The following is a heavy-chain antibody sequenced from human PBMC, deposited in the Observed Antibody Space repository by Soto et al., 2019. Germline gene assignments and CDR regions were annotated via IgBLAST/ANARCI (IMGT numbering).Heavy chain of an antibody. D-gene: IGHD3-3*01. Sequence: EVQLLESGGGLVQPGGSLRLSCAASGFTFSSYAMSWVRQAPGKGLEWVSAISGSGGSTYYADSVNGRFTISRDNSKNTLYLQINSMRDEDTAVYYCANSLMLNDFWSGSYYYYYYMDVWGKWTTVTVSS. CDR1: GFTFSSYA. CDR2: ISGSGGST. CDR3: ANSLMLNDFWSGSYYYYYYMDV. V-gene: IGHV3-23*01. J-gene: IGHJ6*03.